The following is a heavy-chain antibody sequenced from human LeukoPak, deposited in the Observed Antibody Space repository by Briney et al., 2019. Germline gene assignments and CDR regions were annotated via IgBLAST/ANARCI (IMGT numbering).Heavy chain of an antibody. Sequence: SETLSLTCTVSGGSISSGDYYWSWIRQPPGKGLEWIGYIYYSGSTYYNPSLKSRVTISVDTSKNQFSLKLSSVTAADTAVYYCARGLRYYDFWSGYYGYYFDYWGQGTLVTVSS. CDR3: ARGLRYYDFWSGYYGYYFDY. CDR1: GGSISSGDYY. D-gene: IGHD3-3*01. CDR2: IYYSGST. J-gene: IGHJ4*02. V-gene: IGHV4-30-4*02.